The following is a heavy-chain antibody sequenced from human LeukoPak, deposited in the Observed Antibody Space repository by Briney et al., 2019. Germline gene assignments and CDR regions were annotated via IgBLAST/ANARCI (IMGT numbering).Heavy chain of an antibody. J-gene: IGHJ3*01. D-gene: IGHD3-22*01. CDR2: IYSGCTI. Sequence: PGGSLRLLCAASGFSVRTNYMSWVRQAPGKGLEWGSVIYSGCTIRYADSVKGRFTISRDNSRDTVHLQMNSVRVDDTAVYYCVRAVHHLFYSDSSGYYEDALDVWGQGTVVTVSS. V-gene: IGHV3-53*01. CDR3: VRAVHHLFYSDSSGYYEDALDV. CDR1: GFSVRTNY.